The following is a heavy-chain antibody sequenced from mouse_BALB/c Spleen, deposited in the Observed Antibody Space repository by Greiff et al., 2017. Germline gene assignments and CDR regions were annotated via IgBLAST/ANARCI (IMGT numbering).Heavy chain of an antibody. D-gene: IGHD2-1*01. V-gene: IGHV2-9*02. CDR2: IWAGGST. J-gene: IGHJ4*01. CDR3: ARDQIYYGNYAAMDY. CDR1: GFSLTSYG. Sequence: QVHVKQSGPGLVAPSQSLSITCTVSGFSLTSYGVHWVRQPPGKGLEWLGVIWAGGSTNYNSALMSRLSISKDNSKSQVFLKMNSLQTDDTAMYYCARDQIYYGNYAAMDYWGQGTSVTVSS.